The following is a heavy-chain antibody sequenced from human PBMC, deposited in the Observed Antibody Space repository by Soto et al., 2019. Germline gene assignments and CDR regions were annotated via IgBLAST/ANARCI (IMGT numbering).Heavy chain of an antibody. D-gene: IGHD3-10*01. Sequence: GGSLRLSCAASGFTFSSYAMSWVRQAPGKGLEWVSTISGSGGSTYYADSVKGRFTISRDNSKNTLYLQMNSLRAEDTAVYYCANPPGGPVIQHWGQGTLVTVSS. V-gene: IGHV3-23*01. CDR2: ISGSGGST. CDR1: GFTFSSYA. J-gene: IGHJ1*01. CDR3: ANPPGGPVIQH.